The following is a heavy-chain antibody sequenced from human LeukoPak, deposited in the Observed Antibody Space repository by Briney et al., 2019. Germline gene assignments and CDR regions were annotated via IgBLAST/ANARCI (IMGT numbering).Heavy chain of an antibody. CDR2: IYYSGST. J-gene: IGHJ5*02. Sequence: SETLSLTCTVSGGSISSYYWSWIRQPPGKGLEWIGYIYYSGSTNYNPSLKSRATISVDTSKNQFSLKLSSVTAADTAVYYCARADTIFGVYSWFDPWGQGTLVTVSS. V-gene: IGHV4-59*12. CDR1: GGSISSYY. D-gene: IGHD3-3*01. CDR3: ARADTIFGVYSWFDP.